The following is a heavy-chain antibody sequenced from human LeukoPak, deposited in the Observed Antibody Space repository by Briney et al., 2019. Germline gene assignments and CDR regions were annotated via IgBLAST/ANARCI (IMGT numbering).Heavy chain of an antibody. J-gene: IGHJ6*03. CDR1: GFTFSSYS. CDR3: ARGGCSSTSCYASYYYYYMDV. CDR2: ISYDAIHK. Sequence: SGGSLRLSCAASGFTFSSYSMHWVRQAPGKGLEWVAVISYDAIHKYYADSVKGRFTISRDNSKNTLYLQINSLRAEDTAVYFCARGGCSSTSCYASYYYYYMDVWGKGTTVTVSS. D-gene: IGHD2-2*01. V-gene: IGHV3-30-3*01.